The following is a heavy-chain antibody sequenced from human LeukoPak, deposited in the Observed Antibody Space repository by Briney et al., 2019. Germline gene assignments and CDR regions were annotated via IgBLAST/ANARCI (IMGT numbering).Heavy chain of an antibody. CDR3: ARDSGNYLDAFDI. J-gene: IGHJ3*02. CDR1: GFTFDDYA. D-gene: IGHD1-7*01. V-gene: IGHV3-43D*03. CDR2: ISWDAGST. Sequence: GGSLRLSCAASGFTFDDYAMHWVRQAPGRGLEWVSLISWDAGSTYYADSVKGRFTISRDNAKNSLYLQMNSLRAEDTAVYYCARDSGNYLDAFDIWGQGTMVTVSS.